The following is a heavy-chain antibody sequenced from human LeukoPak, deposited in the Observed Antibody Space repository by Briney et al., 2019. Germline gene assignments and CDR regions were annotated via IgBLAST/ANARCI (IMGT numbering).Heavy chain of an antibody. D-gene: IGHD3-22*01. CDR3: ARGVYYDSSGYVFDY. J-gene: IGHJ4*02. CDR2: MNPNSGNT. V-gene: IGHV1-8*01. CDR1: GYTFTSYD. Sequence: ASVRVSCKASGYTFTSYDINWVRQAPGQGLEWMGWMNPNSGNTGYAQKFQGRVTMTRNTSISTAYMELSSLRSEDTAVYYCARGVYYDSSGYVFDYWGQGTLVTVSS.